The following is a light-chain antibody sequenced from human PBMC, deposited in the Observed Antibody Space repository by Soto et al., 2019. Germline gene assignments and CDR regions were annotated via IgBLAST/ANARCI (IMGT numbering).Light chain of an antibody. V-gene: IGKV3D-15*01. Sequence: EIVMTQSPATLSVSPGERATLSCRASQSVSSNFAWYQQRPAQAPRLLIYDVSTRATGVPTRFSGSGSGTEFTLTISTMQSEDFAVYYCQHFGPGTRPEIK. CDR2: DVS. J-gene: IGKJ5*01. CDR3: QH. CDR1: QSVSSN.